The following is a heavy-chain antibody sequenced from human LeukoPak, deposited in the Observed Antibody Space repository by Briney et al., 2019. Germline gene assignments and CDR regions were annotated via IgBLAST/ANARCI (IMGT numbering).Heavy chain of an antibody. J-gene: IGHJ4*02. CDR3: ARKKGVLLWFGELLRGYFDY. CDR2: IYYSGST. Sequence: PSETLSLTCTVSGGSISSSSYYWGWIRQPPGKGLEWIGSIYYSGSTYYNPSLKSRVTISVDTSKNQFSLKLSSVTAADTAVYYCARKKGVLLWFGELLRGYFDYWGQGTLVTVSS. CDR1: GGSISSSSYY. D-gene: IGHD3-10*01. V-gene: IGHV4-39*07.